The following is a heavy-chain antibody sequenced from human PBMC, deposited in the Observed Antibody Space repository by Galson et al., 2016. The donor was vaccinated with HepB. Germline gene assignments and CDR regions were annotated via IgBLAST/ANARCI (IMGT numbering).Heavy chain of an antibody. J-gene: IGHJ4*02. CDR1: EFIFSSYS. CDR3: ARAEKYSSGWYGFIDY. D-gene: IGHD6-19*01. V-gene: IGHV4-4*07. Sequence: LRLSCAASEFIFSSYSMNWVRQAPGKGLEWIGRIYPSGSTNYNPSLNSRVTMSIDMSKNQFSLRLRSVTAADTAVYYCARAEKYSSGWYGFIDYWGQGTLVSVSS. CDR2: IYPSGST.